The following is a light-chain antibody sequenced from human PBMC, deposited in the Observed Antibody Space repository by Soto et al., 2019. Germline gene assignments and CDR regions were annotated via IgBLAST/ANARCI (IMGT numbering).Light chain of an antibody. Sequence: DIQMTQSPSTLSASGGERVTITCRASQSISTWLAWYQQKPGKAPKLLIYKASSLKTGVPSRFSGSGSGTEFTLTISSLQPDDFATYYCQQYNSYRTFGPGTKVDI. CDR1: QSISTW. CDR3: QQYNSYRT. V-gene: IGKV1-5*03. J-gene: IGKJ1*01. CDR2: KAS.